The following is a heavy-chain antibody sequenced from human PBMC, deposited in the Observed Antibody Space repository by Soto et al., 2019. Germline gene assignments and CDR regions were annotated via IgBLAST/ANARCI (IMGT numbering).Heavy chain of an antibody. V-gene: IGHV3-30*18. D-gene: IGHD3-22*01. J-gene: IGHJ4*02. CDR3: AKGGYYDSSGYLGWLDY. Sequence: QVQLVESGGGVVQPGRSLRLSCAASGFTFSSYGIHWVRQAPGKGLEWVAVISYDGSNRYYADSEKGRITISRDNSKNTLYLQMNSLRAEDTAVYYCAKGGYYDSSGYLGWLDYWGQGTLVTVSS. CDR2: ISYDGSNR. CDR1: GFTFSSYG.